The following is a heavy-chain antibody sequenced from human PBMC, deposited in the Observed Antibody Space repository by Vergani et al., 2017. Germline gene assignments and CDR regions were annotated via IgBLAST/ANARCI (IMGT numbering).Heavy chain of an antibody. V-gene: IGHV4-61*02. CDR3: VRDPWESGGPYSGC. J-gene: IGHJ4*02. Sequence: QVQLPESGPGLVKPSQTLSLSCTVSGGSVRTSIVYYLTWIRQPAGKTLEWIGSISHSGYTFYSPSLKSRVSMSVDTSKNQFSLRVNSVTAADTAVYYCVRDPWESGGPYSGCWGRGTLVSVSS. D-gene: IGHD2-15*01. CDR2: ISHSGYT. CDR1: GGSVRTSIVYY.